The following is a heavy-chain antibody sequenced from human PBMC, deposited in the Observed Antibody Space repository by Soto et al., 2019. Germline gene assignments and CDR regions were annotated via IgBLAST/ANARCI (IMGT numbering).Heavy chain of an antibody. J-gene: IGHJ4*02. CDR2: INGEGST. CDR3: AKGFGVSD. Sequence: VQLVESGGGLVQPGGSLRLSCAASGFTVSTYWMNWVRQPPGKGLVWVSRINGEGSTSYADSVKGRFTISRDNAKNTLYLQMNSLRVEDTAVYYCAKGFGVSDWGQGTLVTVSS. CDR1: GFTVSTYW. D-gene: IGHD3-10*01. V-gene: IGHV3-74*01.